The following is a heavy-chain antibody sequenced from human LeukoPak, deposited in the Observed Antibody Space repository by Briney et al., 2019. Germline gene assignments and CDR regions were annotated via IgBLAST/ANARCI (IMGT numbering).Heavy chain of an antibody. D-gene: IGHD1-26*01. CDR2: IKQDGSEK. V-gene: IGHV3-7*01. Sequence: GGSLRLPCAASGFTFSSYWMSWVRQAPGKGLEWVANIKQDGSEKYYVDSVKGRFTISRDNAKNSLYLQMNSLRAEDTAVYYCARDQVGPYDAFDIWGQGTMVTVSS. CDR3: ARDQVGPYDAFDI. CDR1: GFTFSSYW. J-gene: IGHJ3*02.